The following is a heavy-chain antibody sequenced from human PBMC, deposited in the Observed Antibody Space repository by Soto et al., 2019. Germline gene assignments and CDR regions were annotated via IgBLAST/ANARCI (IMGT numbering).Heavy chain of an antibody. V-gene: IGHV3-23*01. CDR3: AKGPLIVVVPFDY. J-gene: IGHJ4*02. CDR2: ITSLGST. D-gene: IGHD2-15*01. CDR1: GINFSTYA. Sequence: EVQLLESGGGLVLPGGSLRLSCAASGINFSTYAMSWVRQAPGKGLEWVSTITSLGSTYYPDSVKGRFTISRDSSKNLLYLQMNSLRDEDTAVYYCAKGPLIVVVPFDYWGQGTLVTVSA.